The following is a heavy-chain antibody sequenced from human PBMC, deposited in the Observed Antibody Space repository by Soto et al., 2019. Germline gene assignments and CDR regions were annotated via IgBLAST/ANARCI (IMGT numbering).Heavy chain of an antibody. D-gene: IGHD7-27*01. CDR2: INPNSGGT. CDR1: GYTFTGYY. Sequence: ASVKVSCKASGYTFTGYYMHWVRQAPGQGLEWMGWINPNSGGTNYAQKFQGWVTMTRDTSISTAYMELSRLRSDDTAVYYCARDISKNGDDDACDIWGQGTMVTVSS. CDR3: ARDISKNGDDDACDI. V-gene: IGHV1-2*04. J-gene: IGHJ3*02.